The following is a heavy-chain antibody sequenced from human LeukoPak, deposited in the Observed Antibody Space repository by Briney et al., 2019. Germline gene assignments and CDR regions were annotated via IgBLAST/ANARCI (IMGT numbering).Heavy chain of an antibody. Sequence: GGSLRLSCAASGFTFSSYWMHWVRQAPGKGLVWVSRINSDGSSTSYADSVKGRFTISRDNAKNTLYLQMNSLRAEDTAVYYCARAIYYGSGFDYWGQGTLVTVSS. CDR1: GFTFSSYW. CDR2: INSDGSST. V-gene: IGHV3-74*01. J-gene: IGHJ4*02. D-gene: IGHD3-10*01. CDR3: ARAIYYGSGFDY.